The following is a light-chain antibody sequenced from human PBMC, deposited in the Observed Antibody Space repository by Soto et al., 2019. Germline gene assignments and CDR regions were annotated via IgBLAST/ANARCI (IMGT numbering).Light chain of an antibody. CDR1: QTISSW. J-gene: IGKJ1*01. Sequence: IQVTKSAATLSGSEGDRFTITCRASQTISSWLAWYQQKPGKAPKLLIYKASILKSGVPSRFSGSGSGTEFTLTISSLQPDDFATYYCQQYNSYPEAFGQGTNVDIK. CDR3: QQYNSYPEA. V-gene: IGKV1-5*03. CDR2: KAS.